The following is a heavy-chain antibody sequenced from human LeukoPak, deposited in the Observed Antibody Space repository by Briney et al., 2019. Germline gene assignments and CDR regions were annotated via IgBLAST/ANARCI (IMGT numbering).Heavy chain of an antibody. V-gene: IGHV4-34*01. D-gene: IGHD6-6*01. Sequence: SETLSLTCAVYGGSFSDSYWYWIRQPPGKGLEWIGEISHSGSTNYNPSLKSRVSISEDTSKNQFSLKLSSVTAADTAVYYCARGRGVAARPNDAFDIWSQGTMLTVSS. J-gene: IGHJ3*02. CDR3: ARGRGVAARPNDAFDI. CDR2: ISHSGST. CDR1: GGSFSDSY.